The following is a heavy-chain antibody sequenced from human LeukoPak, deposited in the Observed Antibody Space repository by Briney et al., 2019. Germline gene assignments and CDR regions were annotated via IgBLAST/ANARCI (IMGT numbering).Heavy chain of an antibody. CDR3: ARRAGGYSHSYDY. D-gene: IGHD3-22*01. CDR1: GFIYSSYG. CDR2: ISGSGGST. Sequence: GSLRLSCAASGFIYSSYGMSWVRQAPGKGLEWVSSISGSGGSTYYADSVKGRFTISRDNSKNTLYLQMNNLRVEDTAVYYCARRAGGYSHSYDYWGQGTLVTVSS. J-gene: IGHJ4*02. V-gene: IGHV3-23*01.